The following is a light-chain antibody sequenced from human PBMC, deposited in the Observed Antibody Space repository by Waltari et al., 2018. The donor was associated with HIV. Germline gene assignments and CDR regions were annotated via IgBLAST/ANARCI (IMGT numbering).Light chain of an antibody. CDR3: QQYYSTPYS. CDR2: WAS. J-gene: IGKJ2*03. Sequence: DIVMTQSPDSLAVSLGERATINCKSSQSVLYSSNNNNYLAWYQQKQGQPPKLLIYWASTRESGVPDRFSGSGSATDFTLTISSLQAEDVAVYYCQQYYSTPYSFGQGTKLEIK. V-gene: IGKV4-1*01. CDR1: QSVLYSSNNNNY.